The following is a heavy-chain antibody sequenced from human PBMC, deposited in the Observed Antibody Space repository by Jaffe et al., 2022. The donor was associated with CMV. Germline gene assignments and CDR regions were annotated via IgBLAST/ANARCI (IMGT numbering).Heavy chain of an antibody. J-gene: IGHJ6*02. D-gene: IGHD6-19*01. CDR1: GFTFSSYD. Sequence: EVQLVESGGGLVQPGGSLRLSCAASGFTFSSYDMHWVRQATGKGLEWVSAIGTAGDTYYPGSVKGRFTISRENAKNSLYLQMNSLRAGDTAVYYCARGGGYSSVPDNYYYGMDVWGQGTTVTVSS. CDR3: ARGGGYSSVPDNYYYGMDV. CDR2: IGTAGDT. V-gene: IGHV3-13*01.